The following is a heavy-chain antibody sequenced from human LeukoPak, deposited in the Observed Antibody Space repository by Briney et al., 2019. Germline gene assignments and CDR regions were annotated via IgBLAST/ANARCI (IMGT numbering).Heavy chain of an antibody. CDR1: GFTFSSYA. J-gene: IGHJ6*02. Sequence: GGSLRLSCAASGFTFSSYAMSWVRQAPGKGLEWVSAISGSGGSTYYSDSVRGRFTISRDNSKNTLYLQMNSLRAEDTAVYYCAKDPPHLDILTGWTLYYGMDVWGQGTTVTVSS. CDR3: AKDPPHLDILTGWTLYYGMDV. D-gene: IGHD3-9*01. CDR2: ISGSGGST. V-gene: IGHV3-23*01.